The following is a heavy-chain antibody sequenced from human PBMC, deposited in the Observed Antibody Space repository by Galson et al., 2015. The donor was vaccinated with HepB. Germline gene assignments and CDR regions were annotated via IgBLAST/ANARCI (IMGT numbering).Heavy chain of an antibody. J-gene: IGHJ3*02. CDR1: GFSLSTSGVG. Sequence: PALVKPTQTLTLTCTFSGFSLSTSGVGVGWIRQPPGEALEWLALIFWNDDKRYSPFLRSRLTITKDTSKNQVVLTMTNMDPVDTATYYCAHTTKGDYVQDAFDIWGQGTMVTVSS. CDR3: AHTTKGDYVQDAFDI. D-gene: IGHD4-17*01. CDR2: IFWNDDK. V-gene: IGHV2-5*01.